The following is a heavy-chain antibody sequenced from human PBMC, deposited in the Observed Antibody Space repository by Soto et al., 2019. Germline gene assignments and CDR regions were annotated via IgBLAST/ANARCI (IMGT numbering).Heavy chain of an antibody. J-gene: IGHJ4*02. CDR2: ISTSIDAT. D-gene: IGHD6-6*01. CDR3: AKDRTVAARNFDY. Sequence: GSLRPAGAASGFAFSNYAMHWVRQAPGKGLEWVSSISTSIDATYYADSVKGRFTISRDDSKNTLYLQMNSLRAEDSAVYYCAKDRTVAARNFDYWGQGTQVTVYS. CDR1: GFAFSNYA. V-gene: IGHV3-23*01.